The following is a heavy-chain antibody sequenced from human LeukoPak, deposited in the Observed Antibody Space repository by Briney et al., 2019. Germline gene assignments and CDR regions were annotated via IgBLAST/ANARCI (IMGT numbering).Heavy chain of an antibody. D-gene: IGHD3-10*02. J-gene: IGHJ6*04. CDR1: GFSVTNNY. V-gene: IGHV3-7*01. CDR3: AELGITMIGGV. Sequence: GGSLRLSCEASGFSVTNNYMSWFRLAPGKGLEWVANIKQDGSEKYYVDSVKGRFTISRDNAKNSLYLQMNSLRAEDTAVYYCAELGITMIGGVWGKGTTVTISS. CDR2: IKQDGSEK.